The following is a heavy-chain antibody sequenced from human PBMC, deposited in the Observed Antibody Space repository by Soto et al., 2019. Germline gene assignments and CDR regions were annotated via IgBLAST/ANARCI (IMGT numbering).Heavy chain of an antibody. CDR1: GFTFDDYA. CDR3: AKDKGKSGWFGELFDPFPYYYYMDV. Sequence: EVQLVESGGGLVQPGRSLRLSCAASGFTFDDYAMHWVRQAPGKGLEWVSGISWNSGSIGYADSVKGRFTNSRDNAKNSLYLQMNSLRAEDTALYYCAKDKGKSGWFGELFDPFPYYYYMDVWGKGTTVTVSS. J-gene: IGHJ6*03. V-gene: IGHV3-9*01. D-gene: IGHD3-10*01. CDR2: ISWNSGSI.